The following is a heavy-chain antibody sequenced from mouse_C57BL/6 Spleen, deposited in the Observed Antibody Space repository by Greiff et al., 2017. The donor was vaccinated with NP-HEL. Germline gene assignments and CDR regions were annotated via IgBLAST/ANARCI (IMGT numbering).Heavy chain of an antibody. CDR1: GYSITSGYY. CDR3: ARTYYSNHYYYAMDY. CDR2: ISYDGSN. D-gene: IGHD2-5*01. J-gene: IGHJ4*01. Sequence: ESGPGLVKPSQSLSLTCSVTGYSITSGYYWNWIRQFPGNKLEWMGYISYDGSNNYNPSLKNRISITRDTSKNQFFLKLNSVTTEDTATYYCARTYYSNHYYYAMDYWGQGTSVTVSS. V-gene: IGHV3-6*01.